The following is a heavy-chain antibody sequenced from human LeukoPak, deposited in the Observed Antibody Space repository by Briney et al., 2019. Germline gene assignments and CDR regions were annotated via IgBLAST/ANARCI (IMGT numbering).Heavy chain of an antibody. Sequence: PSETLSLTCTVSGGSISSYYWSWIRQPAGKGLEWIGRIYTSGSTNYNPSLKSRVTMSVDTSKNQFSLKLSSVTAADTAVYYCARGNHDILTPGGNYFDYWGQGILVTVSS. D-gene: IGHD3-9*01. J-gene: IGHJ4*02. CDR2: IYTSGST. V-gene: IGHV4-4*07. CDR3: ARGNHDILTPGGNYFDY. CDR1: GGSISSYY.